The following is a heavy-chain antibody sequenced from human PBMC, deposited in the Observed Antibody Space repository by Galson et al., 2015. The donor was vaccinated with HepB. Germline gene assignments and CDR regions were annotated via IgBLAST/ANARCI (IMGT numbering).Heavy chain of an antibody. V-gene: IGHV1-18*01. Sequence: SVKVSCKASGYTFTAYGISWVRQAPGQGLEWMGWINADNGNTNYAQKVQGRVTMTTDTSTSTVYMELGSLTSDDTAVYYCARDYGDHAMSLLFDPWGQGTLVTVSS. J-gene: IGHJ5*02. CDR3: ARDYGDHAMSLLFDP. CDR1: GYTFTAYG. D-gene: IGHD4-17*01. CDR2: INADNGNT.